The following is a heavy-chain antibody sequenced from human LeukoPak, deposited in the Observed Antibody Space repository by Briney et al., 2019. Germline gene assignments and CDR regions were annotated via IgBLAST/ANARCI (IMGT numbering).Heavy chain of an antibody. CDR1: GFTFSYCT. CDR3: ARNSSSWYYFDY. CDR2: ISSSSSFI. Sequence: AGGSLRLSCAASGFTFSYCTMNWVRQAPGKGLEWVSSISSSSSFIYYADSVKGRFTISRDNAKNSLYLQMNSLRAEDTAVYYCARNSSSWYYFDYWGQGTLVTVSS. D-gene: IGHD6-13*01. V-gene: IGHV3-21*01. J-gene: IGHJ4*02.